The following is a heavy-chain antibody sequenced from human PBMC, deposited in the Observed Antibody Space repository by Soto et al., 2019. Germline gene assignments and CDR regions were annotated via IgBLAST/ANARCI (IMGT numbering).Heavy chain of an antibody. V-gene: IGHV3-23*01. CDR1: GFTFSSYA. Sequence: EVQLLESGGGLVQPGGSLRLSCAASGFTFSSYAMSWVRQAPGKGLEWVSAISGSGGSTYYADSVKGRFTISRDNSKNTLYLQMNSLRAKDTAVYYCANSRGVGATLDYWGQGTLVTVSS. J-gene: IGHJ4*02. CDR2: ISGSGGST. CDR3: ANSRGVGATLDY. D-gene: IGHD1-26*01.